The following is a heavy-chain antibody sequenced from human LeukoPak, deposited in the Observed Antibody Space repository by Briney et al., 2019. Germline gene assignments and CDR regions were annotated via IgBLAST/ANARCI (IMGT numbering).Heavy chain of an antibody. CDR3: ARHEGFSSSARVY. V-gene: IGHV5-10-1*01. J-gene: IGHJ4*02. CDR1: GYSFTSYW. D-gene: IGHD6-13*01. CDR2: IDPSDAYT. Sequence: REESLKISCKGSGYSFTSYWISWVRQMPGKGLEWMGRIDPSDAYTNYGPSFQGHVTISSDKSIKTAYLQWSSLKASDTAMYYCARHEGFSSSARVYWGQGTLVTVSS.